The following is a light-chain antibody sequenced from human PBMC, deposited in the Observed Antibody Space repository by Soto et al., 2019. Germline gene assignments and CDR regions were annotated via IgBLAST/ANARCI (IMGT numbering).Light chain of an antibody. CDR2: DAS. J-gene: IGKJ2*01. V-gene: IGKV3-11*01. CDR3: QQRSNGPPYT. Sequence: EIVLTQSPATLSLSPGERATLSCRASQSVSSYLAWYQQKPGQAPRLLIYDASNRATGIPARFSGSGTGTDFTLTISSLEPEDFAVYCCQQRSNGPPYTFGQGTKLEIK. CDR1: QSVSSY.